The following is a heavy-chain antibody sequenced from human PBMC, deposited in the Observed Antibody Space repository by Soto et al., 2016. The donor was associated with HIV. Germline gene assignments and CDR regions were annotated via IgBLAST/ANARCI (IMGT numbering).Heavy chain of an antibody. D-gene: IGHD3-22*01. CDR1: GFTFSSYA. Sequence: EVQLLESGGGLVQPGGSLRLSCAASGFTFSSYAMSWVRQAPGEGLEWVSAISGSGGSTYYADSVKGRFTISRDNSKNTLYLQMNSLRAEDTAVYYCAKDARITMIVVALDAFDIWGQGTMVTVSS. CDR2: ISGSGGST. CDR3: AKDARITMIVVALDAFDI. V-gene: IGHV3-23*01. J-gene: IGHJ3*02.